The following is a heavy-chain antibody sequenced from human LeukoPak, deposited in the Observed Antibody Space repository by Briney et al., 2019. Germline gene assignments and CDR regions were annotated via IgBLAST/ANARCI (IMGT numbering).Heavy chain of an antibody. D-gene: IGHD4-23*01. CDR2: LSGNGNTI. CDR1: GXTFSTYA. Sequence: GGSLRXXCAASGXTFSTYAMSWVRQAPGKGLECVSALSGNGNTIYYADSVKGRFTISRDNSKNTLSLQMNSLRAEDTAVYYCAKALYGGHDYWGQGTLVTVSS. J-gene: IGHJ4*02. V-gene: IGHV3-23*01. CDR3: AKALYGGHDY.